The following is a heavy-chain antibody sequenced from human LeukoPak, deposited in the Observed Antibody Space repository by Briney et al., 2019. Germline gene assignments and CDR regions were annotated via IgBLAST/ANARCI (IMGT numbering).Heavy chain of an antibody. V-gene: IGHV4-34*01. CDR2: INHSGST. D-gene: IGHD3-10*01. CDR1: GGSFSGYY. J-gene: IGHJ5*02. Sequence: SASLSLTCAVSGGSFSGYYWSWIRQPPGKGLEWIGEINHSGSTNYNPSLKSRVTISVDTSKSQFSLKLSSVTAADTAVYYCARGLVRGVIIRSRYWFDPWGQGTLVTVSS. CDR3: ARGLVRGVIIRSRYWFDP.